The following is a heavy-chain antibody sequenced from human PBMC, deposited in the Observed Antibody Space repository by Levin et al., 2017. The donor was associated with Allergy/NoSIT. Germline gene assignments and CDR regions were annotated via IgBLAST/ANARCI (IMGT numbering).Heavy chain of an antibody. J-gene: IGHJ3*02. CDR1: GGSISSGDYY. Sequence: SETLSLTCTVSGGSISSGDYYWSWIRQPPGKGLEWIGYIYYSGSTYYNPSLKSRVTISVDTSKNQFSLKLSSVTAADTAVYYCARGGVVTIRDAFDIWGQGTMVTVSS. CDR3: ARGGVVTIRDAFDI. CDR2: IYYSGST. D-gene: IGHD3-3*01. V-gene: IGHV4-30-4*01.